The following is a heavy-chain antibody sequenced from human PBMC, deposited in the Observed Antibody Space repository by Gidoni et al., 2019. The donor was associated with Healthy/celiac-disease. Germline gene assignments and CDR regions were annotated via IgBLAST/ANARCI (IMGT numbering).Heavy chain of an antibody. CDR2: IYYSGST. CDR3: ARDRTVTTWFDP. J-gene: IGHJ5*02. V-gene: IGHV4-31*03. Sequence: QVQLQESGPGLAKPLQPLSLTCTVSGGSISSGGYSWSWIRQHPGKGLEWIGYIYYSGSTYYNPTLKSRVTISVDTSKNQFSLKLSSVTAADTAVYYCARDRTVTTWFDPWGQGTLVTVSS. CDR1: GGSISSGGYS. D-gene: IGHD4-4*01.